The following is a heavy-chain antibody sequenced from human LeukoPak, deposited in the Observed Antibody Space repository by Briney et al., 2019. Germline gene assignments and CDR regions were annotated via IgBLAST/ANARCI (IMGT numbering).Heavy chain of an antibody. J-gene: IGHJ3*02. V-gene: IGHV1-46*01. CDR3: ARARNPLHIVVVTAMGAGDAFDI. Sequence: ASVKVSCKASGYTFTSYYMHWVRQAPGQGLEWMGIINPSGGSTGYAQKFQGRVTITRNTSISTAYMELSSLRSEDTAVYYCARARNPLHIVVVTAMGAGDAFDIWGQGTMVTVSS. CDR2: INPSGGST. D-gene: IGHD2-21*02. CDR1: GYTFTSYY.